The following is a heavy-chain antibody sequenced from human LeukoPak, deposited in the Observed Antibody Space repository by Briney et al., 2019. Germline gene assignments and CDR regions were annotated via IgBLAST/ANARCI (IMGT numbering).Heavy chain of an antibody. D-gene: IGHD3-10*01. Sequence: PGGSLRLSCAASGFTFSSYWMSWVRQAPGKGLEWVANIKQDGSEKYFVDSVKGRFTISRDNAKNSLYLQMNSLRAEDTAVYYCARGVRDYYGSGTYYYYMDVWGKGTTVTVSS. CDR2: IKQDGSEK. CDR1: GFTFSSYW. V-gene: IGHV3-7*01. J-gene: IGHJ6*03. CDR3: ARGVRDYYGSGTYYYYMDV.